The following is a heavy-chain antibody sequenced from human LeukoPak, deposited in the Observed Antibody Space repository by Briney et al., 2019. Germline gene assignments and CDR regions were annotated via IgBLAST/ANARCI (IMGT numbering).Heavy chain of an antibody. CDR2: INHTGST. D-gene: IGHD6-19*01. CDR1: GGSFSGYY. J-gene: IGHJ4*02. Sequence: PSGTLSLTCAVYGGSFSGYYWSWIRQPPGKGLEWIGEINHTGSTNYNPSLKSRVTISVDTSKNQFSLKLSSVTAADTAVYYCARVLLAVAGTDYFDYWGQGTLVTVSS. V-gene: IGHV4-34*01. CDR3: ARVLLAVAGTDYFDY.